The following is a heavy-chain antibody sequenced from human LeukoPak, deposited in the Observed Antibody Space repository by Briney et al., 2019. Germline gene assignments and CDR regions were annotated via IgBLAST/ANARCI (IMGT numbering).Heavy chain of an antibody. D-gene: IGHD3-3*01. Sequence: XXAAXGFTFSSYSMXWVRQAPGKGLEXVSYISSSSSTIYYADSVKGRFTISRDNAKNSLYLQMNSLRAEDTAVYYCARGDFWSGFDYWGQGTLVTVSS. CDR2: ISSSSSTI. CDR1: GFTFSSYS. J-gene: IGHJ4*02. CDR3: ARGDFWSGFDY. V-gene: IGHV3-48*01.